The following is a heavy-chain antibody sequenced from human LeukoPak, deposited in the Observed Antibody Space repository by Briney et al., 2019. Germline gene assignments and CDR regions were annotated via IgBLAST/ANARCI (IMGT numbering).Heavy chain of an antibody. V-gene: IGHV3-7*01. J-gene: IGHJ4*02. CDR1: GCTFGSYW. Sequence: GGSLRLSCAASGCTFGSYWMTWVRQAPGKGLEWVANIKQDGSEKYYVDSVKGRFITSRDNAKHSLYLQMTSPRAEATAVYYCARLGPRQKSDYWGQGTLVTVSS. CDR2: IKQDGSEK. CDR3: ARLGPRQKSDY.